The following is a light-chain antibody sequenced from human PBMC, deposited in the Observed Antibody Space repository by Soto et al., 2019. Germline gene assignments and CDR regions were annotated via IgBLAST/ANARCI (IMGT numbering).Light chain of an antibody. CDR2: AAS. CDR1: QNINNY. V-gene: IGKV1-39*01. J-gene: IGKJ2*01. CDR3: QQSYSMPQT. Sequence: DIQMTQSPSSLSASVGDSVTITCRASQNINNYLSWYTHTPGNAPKLLIYAASKLQSGVPSSFSGSRSGTEFTLTISRLYPEDFATYSCQQSYSMPQTFGQETNLEIK.